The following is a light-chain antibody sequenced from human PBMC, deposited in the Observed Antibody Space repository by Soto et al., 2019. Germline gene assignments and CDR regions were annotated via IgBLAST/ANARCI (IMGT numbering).Light chain of an antibody. CDR3: QQYNNWPPIT. J-gene: IGKJ5*01. CDR1: QSVSNN. Sequence: EIVMTQSPATLSVSPGERATLSCWASQSVSNNLAWYQQKPGQAPRLLIYGASTRATGIPARFSGSRSGTEFTLTISSLQSEDFALYYCQQYNNWPPITFGQGTRLEVQ. CDR2: GAS. V-gene: IGKV3-15*01.